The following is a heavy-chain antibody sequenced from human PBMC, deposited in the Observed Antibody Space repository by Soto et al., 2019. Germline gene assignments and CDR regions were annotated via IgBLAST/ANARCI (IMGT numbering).Heavy chain of an antibody. J-gene: IGHJ4*02. CDR1: GGTFSSYA. CDR2: ILPIFSTA. D-gene: IGHD5-18*01. CDR3: ARGVQLWLFSYYFDY. V-gene: IGHV1-69*12. Sequence: QVQLVQSGAEVKKPGSSVKVSCKASGGTFSSYAISWVRQAPGQGLEWMGGILPIFSTANYAHKFQGRVTITADESTSTAYMELISLRSEDTAVYYCARGVQLWLFSYYFDYRGQGTLVTVSS.